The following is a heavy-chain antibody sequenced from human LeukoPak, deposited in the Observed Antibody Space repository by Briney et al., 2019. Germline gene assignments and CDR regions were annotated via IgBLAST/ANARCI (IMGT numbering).Heavy chain of an antibody. J-gene: IGHJ4*02. V-gene: IGHV3-48*03. CDR1: GFTFSSYE. CDR3: ARDSTVTTSFDY. CDR2: IRPGGTTI. D-gene: IGHD4-17*01. Sequence: GGSLRLSCAASGFTFSSYEMNWVRQAPGKWLEWVSYIRPGGTTIYYADSVKGRFTISRDNAKNSLYLQMNNLGAEDSTVYYCARDSTVTTSFDYWGQGTLVTVSS.